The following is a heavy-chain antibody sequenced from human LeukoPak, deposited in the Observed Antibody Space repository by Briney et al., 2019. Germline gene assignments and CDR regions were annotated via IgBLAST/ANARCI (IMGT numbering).Heavy chain of an antibody. CDR2: IYYSGST. Sequence: GSLRLSCAASGFTVSSNYMSWVRQAPGKGLEWIGYIYYSGSTNYNPSLKSRVTISVDTSKNQFSLKLSSVTAADTAVYYCARRTVTGTTWSAFDIWGQGTMVTVSS. D-gene: IGHD1-7*01. J-gene: IGHJ3*02. CDR3: ARRTVTGTTWSAFDI. CDR1: GFTVSSNY. V-gene: IGHV4-59*02.